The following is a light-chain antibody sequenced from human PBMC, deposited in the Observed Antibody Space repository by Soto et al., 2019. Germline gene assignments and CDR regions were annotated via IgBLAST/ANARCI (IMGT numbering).Light chain of an antibody. J-gene: IGLJ2*01. CDR2: SNN. CDR3: AAWDDSLNGVV. Sequence: QSVLTQPPSASGTPGQRVPISCSGSRSNIGSTTVNWYQQLPGTAPKLLIYSNNQRPSGVPDRFSGSKSGTSASLAISGLQSEDEADYYCAAWDDSLNGVVFGGGTKLTVL. V-gene: IGLV1-44*01. CDR1: RSNIGSTT.